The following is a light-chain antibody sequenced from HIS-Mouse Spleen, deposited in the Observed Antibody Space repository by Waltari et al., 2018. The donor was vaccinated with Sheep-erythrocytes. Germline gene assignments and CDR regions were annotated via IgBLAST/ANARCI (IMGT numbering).Light chain of an antibody. V-gene: IGLV3-21*02. CDR1: HIGSKS. CDR2: DDS. J-gene: IGLJ2*01. CDR3: QVWDSSSDPVV. Sequence: SYVLTQPPSGSGAPGQTARITCGGNHIGSKSVHRYQQKPGQAPVLVVYDDSDRPSGIPERFSGSNSGNTATLTISRVEAGDEADYYCQVWDSSSDPVVFGGGTKLTVL.